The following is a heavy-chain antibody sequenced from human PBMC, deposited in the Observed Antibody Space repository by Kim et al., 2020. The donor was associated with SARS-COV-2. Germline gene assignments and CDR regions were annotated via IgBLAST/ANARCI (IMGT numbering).Heavy chain of an antibody. CDR1: GFTFSDYY. J-gene: IGHJ4*02. V-gene: IGHV3-11*06. CDR3: ARYCSSTSCYHMEIDY. D-gene: IGHD2-2*01. CDR2: ISCSSSYT. Sequence: GGSLRLSCAASGFTFSDYYMSWIRQAPGKGLEWVSYISCSSSYTNYADSVKGRFTISRDNAKNSLYLQMNSLRAEDTAVYYCARYCSSTSCYHMEIDYWGQGTLVTVSS.